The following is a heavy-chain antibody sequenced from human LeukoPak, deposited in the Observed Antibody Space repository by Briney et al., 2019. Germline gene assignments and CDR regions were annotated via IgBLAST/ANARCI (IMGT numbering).Heavy chain of an antibody. CDR2: IWYDGTNK. D-gene: IGHD5-18*01. V-gene: IGHV3-33*08. CDR1: GFTFSSYA. J-gene: IGHJ4*02. CDR3: TRDSYPHPAHNFDY. Sequence: GGSLRLSCAASGFTFSSYAMSWVRQAPGKGLEWVAVIWYDGTNKYYADSVKGRFTISRDNSKNTLYLQMNSLRAEDTAVYYCTRDSYPHPAHNFDYWGQGTLATVSS.